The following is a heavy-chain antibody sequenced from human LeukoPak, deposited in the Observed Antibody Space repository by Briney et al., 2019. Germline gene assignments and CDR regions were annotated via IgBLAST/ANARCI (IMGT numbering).Heavy chain of an antibody. V-gene: IGHV1-46*01. CDR1: GYTFTSYY. CDR2: INPSGGST. Sequence: GASVKVSCKASGYTFTSYYMHWVRQAPGQGLEWMGIINPSGGSTSYAQKFRGRVTMTRDTSTSTVYMELSSLRSEDTAVYYCARDYGDYVLSYWGQGTLVTVSS. D-gene: IGHD4-17*01. CDR3: ARDYGDYVLSY. J-gene: IGHJ4*02.